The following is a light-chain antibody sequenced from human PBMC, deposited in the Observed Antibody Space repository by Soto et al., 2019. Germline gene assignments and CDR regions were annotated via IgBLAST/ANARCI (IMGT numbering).Light chain of an antibody. J-gene: IGKJ1*01. CDR3: QHYNSHSEA. CDR2: KTS. V-gene: IGKV1-5*03. Sequence: DIQMTQSPSSLSASVGDRVTITCRASQSIGSWLAWYQQKPGKAPKLLIYKTSILENGVPSRFSGSGSGTEFTLTISSLQPDDFATYYCQHYNSHSEAFGQGTKVDIK. CDR1: QSIGSW.